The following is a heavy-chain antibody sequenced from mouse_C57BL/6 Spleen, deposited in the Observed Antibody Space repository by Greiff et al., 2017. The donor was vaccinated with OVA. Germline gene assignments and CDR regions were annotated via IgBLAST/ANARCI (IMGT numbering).Heavy chain of an antibody. D-gene: IGHD2-3*01. Sequence: VQLQQSGAELVKPGASVKLSRTASGFNIKDYYMHWVKQRTEQGLEWIGRIDPEDGETKYAPKFPGKATITADTSSNTAYLQLSSLTSEDTAVYYCARYSDGYYDDYWGQGTTLTVSS. CDR2: IDPEDGET. CDR1: GFNIKDYY. CDR3: ARYSDGYYDDY. J-gene: IGHJ2*01. V-gene: IGHV14-2*01.